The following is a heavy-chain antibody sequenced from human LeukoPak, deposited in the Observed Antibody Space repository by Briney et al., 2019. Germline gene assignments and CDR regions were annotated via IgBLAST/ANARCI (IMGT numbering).Heavy chain of an antibody. V-gene: IGHV4-4*07. Sequence: SETLSLTCTVSGGSISSYYWSWIRQPAGKGLEWIGRIYTSGSTNYNPSLKSRVTMSVDTSKNQFSLKLSSVTAADTAVYYCARAVYCSSTSCYPPYYYYYYMDVWGKGTTVTVSS. CDR1: GGSISSYY. J-gene: IGHJ6*03. CDR3: ARAVYCSSTSCYPPYYYYYYMDV. CDR2: IYTSGST. D-gene: IGHD2-2*01.